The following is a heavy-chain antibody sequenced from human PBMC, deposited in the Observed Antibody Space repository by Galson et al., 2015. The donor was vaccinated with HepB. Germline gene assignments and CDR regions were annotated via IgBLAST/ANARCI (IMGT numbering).Heavy chain of an antibody. CDR2: ISSSSSYI. J-gene: IGHJ5*02. D-gene: IGHD2-2*01. CDR1: GFTFSSYS. Sequence: SLRLSCAASGFTFSSYSMNWVRQAPGKGLEWVSSISSSSSYIYYADSVKGRFTISRDNAKNSLYLQMNSLRAEDTAVYYCASLGYCSSTSCTGRFDPWGQGTLVTVSS. CDR3: ASLGYCSSTSCTGRFDP. V-gene: IGHV3-21*01.